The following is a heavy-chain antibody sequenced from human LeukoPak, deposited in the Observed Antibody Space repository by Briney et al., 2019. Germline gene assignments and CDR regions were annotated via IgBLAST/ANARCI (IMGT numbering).Heavy chain of an antibody. Sequence: SVKVSCKASGGTFSSYAISWVRQAPGQGLEWMGGIIPIFGTANYAQKFQGRVTITADKSTSTAYMELSSLRSEDTAVYYCARAGVVVTDFDYWGQGTLVTVSS. CDR1: GGTFSSYA. J-gene: IGHJ4*02. D-gene: IGHD2-21*02. CDR2: IIPIFGTA. V-gene: IGHV1-69*06. CDR3: ARAGVVVTDFDY.